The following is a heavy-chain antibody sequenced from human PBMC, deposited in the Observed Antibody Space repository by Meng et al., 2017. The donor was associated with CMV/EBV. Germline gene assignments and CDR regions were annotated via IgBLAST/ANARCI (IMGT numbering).Heavy chain of an antibody. CDR2: LFSGGTT. Sequence: GESLKISCAASGLSVSSNLMSWVRQAPGKGLERVSVLFSGGTTNYADSVKGRFTISRDSSQNTLYLHMDSLRAEDTAIYYCARWRSGLDYWGQGTLVTVSS. CDR1: GLSVSSNL. D-gene: IGHD2-15*01. V-gene: IGHV3-53*01. CDR3: ARWRSGLDY. J-gene: IGHJ4*02.